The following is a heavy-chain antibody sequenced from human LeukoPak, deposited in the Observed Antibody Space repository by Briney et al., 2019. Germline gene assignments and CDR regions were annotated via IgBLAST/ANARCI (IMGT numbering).Heavy chain of an antibody. CDR2: ISYDGSNK. J-gene: IGHJ4*02. Sequence: PGGSLRLSCAASGFTFSGYAMHWVRQAPGKGLEWVAVISYDGSNKYYADSVKGRFTISRDNSKNTLYLQMNSLRAEDTAVYYCARDLSLYSSGWYDYWGQGTLVTVSS. CDR1: GFTFSGYA. D-gene: IGHD6-19*01. V-gene: IGHV3-30*04. CDR3: ARDLSLYSSGWYDY.